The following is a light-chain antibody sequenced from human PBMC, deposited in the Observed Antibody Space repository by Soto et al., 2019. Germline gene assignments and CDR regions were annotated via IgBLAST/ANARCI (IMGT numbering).Light chain of an antibody. CDR1: SSNIGSNI. CDR3: AAWDDSLDGVL. J-gene: IGLJ2*01. CDR2: NDN. V-gene: IGLV1-44*01. Sequence: QYVLTQPPSACGTPGQSVTISCSGSSSNIGSNIVNWYQHLAGAAPKLLIYNDNHQPSGVPDRFSGSKSGTSASLAIRGLQSEDEADYYCAAWDDSLDGVLFGGGTKLTVL.